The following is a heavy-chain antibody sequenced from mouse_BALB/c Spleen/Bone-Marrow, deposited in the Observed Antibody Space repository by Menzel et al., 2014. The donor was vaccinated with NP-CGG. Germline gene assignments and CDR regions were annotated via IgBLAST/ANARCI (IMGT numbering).Heavy chain of an antibody. J-gene: IGHJ3*01. V-gene: IGHV1-18*01. CDR3: ARSYGYERSWFAY. CDR1: GYTFTEYT. Sequence: EVQLQQSGPEVVKPGASVKISCKTSGYTFTEYTMHWVKQSHGESLEWIGGINPNNGGTTYNQKFKGKATLTVDKSSSTAYVELRSLTSEDSAVYYCARSYGYERSWFAYWGQGTLVTVSA. CDR2: INPNNGGT. D-gene: IGHD2-2*01.